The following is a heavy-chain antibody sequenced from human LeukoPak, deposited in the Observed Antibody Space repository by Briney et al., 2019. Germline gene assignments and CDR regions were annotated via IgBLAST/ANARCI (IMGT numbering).Heavy chain of an antibody. Sequence: SETLSLACAVYGGSFSGYYWSWIRQPPGKGLEWIGEINHSGSTNYNPSLKSRVTISVDTYKNQFSLKLSSVTAADTAVYYCARDRTGGWGQGTLVTVSS. V-gene: IGHV4-34*01. D-gene: IGHD1-26*01. CDR2: INHSGST. CDR3: ARDRTGG. J-gene: IGHJ4*02. CDR1: GGSFSGYY.